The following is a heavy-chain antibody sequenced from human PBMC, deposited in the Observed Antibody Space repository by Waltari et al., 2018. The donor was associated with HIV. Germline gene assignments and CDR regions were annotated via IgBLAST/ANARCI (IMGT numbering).Heavy chain of an antibody. D-gene: IGHD3-16*01. V-gene: IGHV1-3*01. CDR2: INAGNGNT. CDR1: GYTFTSYA. CDR3: ARSDMITFGGVDYYGMDV. J-gene: IGHJ6*02. Sequence: QVQLVQSGAEVKKPGASVKVSCKASGYTFTSYAMHWVRQAPGQRLEWMGWINAGNGNTKYSQKFQGRVTITRDTSASTAYMELSSLRSEDTAVYYCARSDMITFGGVDYYGMDVWGQGTTVTVSS.